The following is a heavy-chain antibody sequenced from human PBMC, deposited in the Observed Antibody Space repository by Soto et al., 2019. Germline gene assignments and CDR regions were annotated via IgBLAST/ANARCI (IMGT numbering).Heavy chain of an antibody. CDR2: IIPILGIA. D-gene: IGHD5-12*01. Sequence: SVKVSCKASGGTFSSYTISWVRQAPGQGLEWMGRIIPILGIANYAQKFQGRVTITADKSTSTAYMELSSLRSEDTAVYYCARDDGDGYNQQHFDYWGQGTLVTVSS. CDR1: GGTFSSYT. V-gene: IGHV1-69*04. CDR3: ARDDGDGYNQQHFDY. J-gene: IGHJ4*02.